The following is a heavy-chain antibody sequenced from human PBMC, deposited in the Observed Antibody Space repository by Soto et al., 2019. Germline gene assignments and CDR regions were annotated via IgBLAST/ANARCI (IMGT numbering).Heavy chain of an antibody. CDR2: IYATGTT. V-gene: IGHV4-4*07. CDR1: GASISGYY. Sequence: SETLSLTCTVPGASISGYYWSWIRKSAGKGLEWIGRIYATGTTDYNPSLKSRVMMSVDTSKKQFSLRLRSVTAADTAVYYCVRDGTKTLRDWFDPWGQGISVTVS. D-gene: IGHD1-1*01. CDR3: VRDGTKTLRDWFDP. J-gene: IGHJ5*02.